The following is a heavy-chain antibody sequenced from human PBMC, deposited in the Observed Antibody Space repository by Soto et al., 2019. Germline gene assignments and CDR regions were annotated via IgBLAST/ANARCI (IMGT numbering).Heavy chain of an antibody. D-gene: IGHD2-15*01. CDR2: ISYDGNNK. CDR3: ARAGCDGGTCYTLVGLRYGMDV. V-gene: IGHV3-30-3*01. CDR1: GFTFSSYA. J-gene: IGHJ6*02. Sequence: QVQLVESGGGVVQPGRSLRLSCAASGFTFSSYAMYWVRQAPGKGLEWVAVISYDGNNKYYADSVKGRFTISRDNSKNTLYLQMNRLRAEDTGVYYCARAGCDGGTCYTLVGLRYGMDVWGQGTTVTVSS.